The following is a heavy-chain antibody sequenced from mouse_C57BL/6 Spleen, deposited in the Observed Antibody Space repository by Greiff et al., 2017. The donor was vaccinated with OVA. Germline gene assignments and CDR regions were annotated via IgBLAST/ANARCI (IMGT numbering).Heavy chain of an antibody. CDR3: ARLYYSNYKGAMDY. Sequence: QVHVKQSGAELARPGASVKMSCKASGYTFTSYTMHWVKQRPGQGLEWIGYINPSSGYTKDNQKFKDKATLTADKSSSTAYMQLSSLTSEDSAVYYCARLYYSNYKGAMDYWGQGTSVTVSS. CDR1: GYTFTSYT. V-gene: IGHV1-4*01. D-gene: IGHD2-5*01. J-gene: IGHJ4*01. CDR2: INPSSGYT.